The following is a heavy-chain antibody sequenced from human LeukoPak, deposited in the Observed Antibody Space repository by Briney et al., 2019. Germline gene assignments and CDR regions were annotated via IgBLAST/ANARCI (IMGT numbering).Heavy chain of an antibody. J-gene: IGHJ5*02. V-gene: IGHV1-18*01. D-gene: IGHD6-6*01. CDR1: GYTFTTYG. CDR3: ARDLIAVRPGWFDP. Sequence: ASVKVSCKASGYTFTTYGINWVRQAPGQGLEWMGWIRAYNGNTNYAQKFQDRVTMTTDTSTSTAYMELRSLRSDDTAVYYCARDLIAVRPGWFDPWGQGTLVTVSS. CDR2: IRAYNGNT.